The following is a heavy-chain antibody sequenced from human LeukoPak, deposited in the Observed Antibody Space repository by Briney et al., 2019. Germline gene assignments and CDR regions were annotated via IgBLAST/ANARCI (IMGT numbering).Heavy chain of an antibody. Sequence: GGSLRLSCAASGFTFSSYWMSWVRQAPGKGLEWVANIKQDGSEKYYADSVKGRFTISRDNAKNSLYLQMNSLRAEDTAVYYCARGSNYGLGAFDIWGQGTMVTVSS. V-gene: IGHV3-7*01. CDR2: IKQDGSEK. CDR3: ARGSNYGLGAFDI. CDR1: GFTFSSYW. D-gene: IGHD1-7*01. J-gene: IGHJ3*02.